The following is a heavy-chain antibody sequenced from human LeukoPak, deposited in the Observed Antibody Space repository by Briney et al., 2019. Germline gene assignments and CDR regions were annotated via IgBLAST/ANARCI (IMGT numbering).Heavy chain of an antibody. CDR1: GFTFSSYA. D-gene: IGHD3-9*01. CDR2: ISGSGGST. CDR3: AKSDYDILTGYYVY. V-gene: IGHV3-23*01. Sequence: GGSLRLSCAASGFTFSSYAMSWVRQVPGKGLEWVSAISGSGGSTYYADSVKGRFTISRDNSKNTLYLQMNSLRAEDTAVYYCAKSDYDILTGYYVYWGQGTLVTVSS. J-gene: IGHJ4*02.